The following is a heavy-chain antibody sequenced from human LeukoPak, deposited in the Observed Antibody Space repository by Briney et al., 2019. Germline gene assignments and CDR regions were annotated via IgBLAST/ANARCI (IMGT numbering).Heavy chain of an antibody. V-gene: IGHV3-21*01. CDR1: GFTFSSYS. J-gene: IGHJ6*03. CDR3: ARDNPSASNYDFWSGTRSYYYYMDV. Sequence: PGGSLRLSCAASGFTFSSYSMNWVRQAPGKGLEWVSSISSSSSYIYYADSVKGRFTISRDNAKNSLYLQMNSLRAEDTAVYYCARDNPSASNYDFWSGTRSYYYYMDVWGKGTTVTVSS. D-gene: IGHD3-3*01. CDR2: ISSSSSYI.